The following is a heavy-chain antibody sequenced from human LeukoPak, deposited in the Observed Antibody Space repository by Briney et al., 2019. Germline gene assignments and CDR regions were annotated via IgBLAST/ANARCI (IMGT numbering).Heavy chain of an antibody. V-gene: IGHV3-11*01. Sequence: GGSLRLSCAASGFTFSDYYMSWIRQAPGKGLEWVSYISSSGSTIYYADSVKGRFTISRDNAKNSLYLQMNSLRAEDTAVYYCAKSGWFGELNWFDPWGQGTLVTVSS. CDR3: AKSGWFGELNWFDP. CDR1: GFTFSDYY. J-gene: IGHJ5*02. CDR2: ISSSGSTI. D-gene: IGHD3-10*01.